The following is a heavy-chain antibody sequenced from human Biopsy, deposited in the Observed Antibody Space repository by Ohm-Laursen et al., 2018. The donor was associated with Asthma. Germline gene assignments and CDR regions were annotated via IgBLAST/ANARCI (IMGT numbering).Heavy chain of an antibody. J-gene: IGHJ2*01. D-gene: IGHD6-6*01. V-gene: IGHV4-39*02. CDR1: GDAMSTSGSY. CDR3: ARAVSSSSYWYFDL. CDR2: IYYSGRT. Sequence: SETLSLTCIVSGDAMSTSGSYWGWIRQSPEKGLEWIGSIYYSGRTYYNPSLESRVTISPDTSKNHFSLKVTSVTAADTAVYYCARAVSSSSYWYFDLWGRGDLVTVSS.